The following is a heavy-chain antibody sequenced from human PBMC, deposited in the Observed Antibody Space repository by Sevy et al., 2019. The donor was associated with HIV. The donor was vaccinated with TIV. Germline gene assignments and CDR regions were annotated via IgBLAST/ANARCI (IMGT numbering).Heavy chain of an antibody. V-gene: IGHV1-24*01. CDR3: ATTKDYYDSSGYPFDY. Sequence: ASVKVSCKVSVYTLTELSMHWLRQAPGKGLELVGSFDPEDGETVYEHNFQGRVSMTEDTSTDTAYMEVISLKFEDTAVYYCATTKDYYDSSGYPFDYWGQGTLVTVSS. J-gene: IGHJ4*02. CDR1: VYTLTELS. CDR2: FDPEDGET. D-gene: IGHD3-22*01.